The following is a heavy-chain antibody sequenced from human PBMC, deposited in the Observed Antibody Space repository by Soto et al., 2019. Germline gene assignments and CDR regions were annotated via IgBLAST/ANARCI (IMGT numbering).Heavy chain of an antibody. Sequence: ASVKVSCKASGYTFTSYGISWVRQAPGQGLEWMGWISAYNGNTNYAQKLQGRVTMTTDTSTSTAYMELRSLRSDDTAVYYCARGEHIAETIIVGANDYWGQGTLVTVSS. CDR2: ISAYNGNT. CDR1: GYTFTSYG. V-gene: IGHV1-18*01. CDR3: ARGEHIAETIIVGANDY. J-gene: IGHJ4*02. D-gene: IGHD1-26*01.